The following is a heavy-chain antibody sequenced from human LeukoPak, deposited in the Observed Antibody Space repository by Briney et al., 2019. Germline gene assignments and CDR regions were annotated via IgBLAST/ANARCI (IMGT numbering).Heavy chain of an antibody. CDR2: IDPDASAS. J-gene: IGHJ3*01. Sequence: GGSLRLSCAASGFTFSSYWMHWVRQVPGEGLVWVSRIDPDASASTYADSVKGRFTISRDNAKNTLWLQMNSLRADDTAVYYCAGVRAGGSRAFDVWGQGTVVAVSS. V-gene: IGHV3-74*01. CDR1: GFTFSSYW. CDR3: AGVRAGGSRAFDV. D-gene: IGHD2-15*01.